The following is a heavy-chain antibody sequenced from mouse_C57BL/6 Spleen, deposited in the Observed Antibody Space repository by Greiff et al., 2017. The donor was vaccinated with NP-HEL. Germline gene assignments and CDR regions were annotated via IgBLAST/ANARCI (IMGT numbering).Heavy chain of an antibody. CDR3: ARGSNYEWFAY. J-gene: IGHJ3*01. CDR1: GYTFTSYW. V-gene: IGHV1-69*01. Sequence: VQLQQPGAELVMPGASVKLSCKASGYTFTSYWMHWVKQRPGQGLEWIGEIDPSDSYTNYNQKFKGKSTLTVDKSSSTAYMQLSSLTSEDSAVYYCARGSNYEWFAYWGQGTLVTVSA. CDR2: IDPSDSYT. D-gene: IGHD2-5*01.